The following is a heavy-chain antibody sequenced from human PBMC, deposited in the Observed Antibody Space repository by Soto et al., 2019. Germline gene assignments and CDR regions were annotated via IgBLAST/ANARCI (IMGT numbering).Heavy chain of an antibody. CDR1: GYTFTSYA. CDR3: ARDLVRSRYSSSWESYYYGMDV. CDR2: INAGNGNT. D-gene: IGHD6-13*01. V-gene: IGHV1-3*01. J-gene: IGHJ6*02. Sequence: ASVKVSCKASGYTFTSYAMHWVRQAPGQRLEWMGWINAGNGNTKYSQKFQGRVTITRDTSASTAYMELSSLRSEDTAVYYCARDLVRSRYSSSWESYYYGMDVWGQGTTVTVSS.